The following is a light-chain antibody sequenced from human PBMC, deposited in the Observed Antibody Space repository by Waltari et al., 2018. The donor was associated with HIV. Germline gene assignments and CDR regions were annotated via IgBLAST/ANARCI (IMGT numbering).Light chain of an antibody. V-gene: IGLV3-19*01. CDR3: HSRDTNTDHHV. Sequence: SSELTQDPVVSVALGQTIKITCQGDSLRSFFAHWYQQRPGQAPVLVVYGGNRRPSGIPERFSASNSGNTSSLLISKSEAGDEADYFCHSRDTNTDHHVFGGGTRVIV. CDR1: SLRSFF. CDR2: GGN. J-gene: IGLJ1*01.